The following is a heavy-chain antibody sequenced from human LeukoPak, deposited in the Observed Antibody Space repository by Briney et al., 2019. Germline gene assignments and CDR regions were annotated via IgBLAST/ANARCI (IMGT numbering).Heavy chain of an antibody. J-gene: IGHJ4*02. V-gene: IGHV3-30*18. CDR3: AKRGYYYGSEVFDS. Sequence: GGSLRLSCAASGFTFSSYGMHWVRQAPGRGLEWLAVISYDGSNKYYVDSVKGRFTISRDNSKNTLFLQMSSLRAEDTAVYYCAKRGYYYGSEVFDSWGQGTLVAVSS. CDR2: ISYDGSNK. CDR1: GFTFSSYG. D-gene: IGHD3-10*01.